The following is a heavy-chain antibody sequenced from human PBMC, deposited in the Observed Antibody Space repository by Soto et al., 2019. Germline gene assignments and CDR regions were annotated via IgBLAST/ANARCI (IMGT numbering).Heavy chain of an antibody. V-gene: IGHV4-4*02. CDR2: IYHSGST. Sequence: PSETLSLTCAVSGGSISSSNWWSWVRQPPGKGLEWIGEIYHSGSTNYNPSLKSRVTISVDKSKNQFSLKLSSVTAADTAVYYCARVVRYDFWSGYHGHGMDVWGQGTTVTVSS. CDR3: ARVVRYDFWSGYHGHGMDV. CDR1: GGSISSSNW. J-gene: IGHJ6*02. D-gene: IGHD3-3*01.